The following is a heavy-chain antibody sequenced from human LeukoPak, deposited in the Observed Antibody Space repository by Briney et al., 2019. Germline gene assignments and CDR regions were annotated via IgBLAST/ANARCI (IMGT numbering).Heavy chain of an antibody. CDR2: ISSNGGST. D-gene: IGHD5-12*01. V-gene: IGHV3-64*01. Sequence: GGSLRLSCAASGFTFSSYAMHWVRQAPGKGLEYVSAISSNGGSTYYANSAKGRFTISRDNSKNTLYLQMGSLRAEDMAVYYCAREVATIYFDYWGQGTLVTVSS. CDR3: AREVATIYFDY. J-gene: IGHJ4*02. CDR1: GFTFSSYA.